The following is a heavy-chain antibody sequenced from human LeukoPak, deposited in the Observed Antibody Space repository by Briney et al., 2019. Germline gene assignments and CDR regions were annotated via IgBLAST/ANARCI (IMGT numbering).Heavy chain of an antibody. Sequence: ASVKVSCKASGYTFTSYDINRVRQATGQGLEWMGWMNPNSGNTGYAQKFQGRVTMTRNTSISTAYMELSSLRSEDTAVYYCARYTAAAGTFNWFDPWGQGTLVTVSS. J-gene: IGHJ5*02. CDR3: ARYTAAAGTFNWFDP. CDR1: GYTFTSYD. CDR2: MNPNSGNT. V-gene: IGHV1-8*01. D-gene: IGHD6-13*01.